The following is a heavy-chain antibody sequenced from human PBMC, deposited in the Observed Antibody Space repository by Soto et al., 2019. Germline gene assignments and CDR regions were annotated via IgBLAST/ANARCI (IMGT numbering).Heavy chain of an antibody. D-gene: IGHD3-3*01. J-gene: IGHJ4*02. CDR2: IKDDGSER. Sequence: GGSLRLSCAVSGFSFGSYWMSWVRQAPGKGLEWLASIKDDGSERYYLDSVKGRFTISRDNAKDSLSLQMNSLRGEDTAFYYCARDVGPVTIFGEALSGYFDFWGQGTLVTVSS. CDR1: GFSFGSYW. V-gene: IGHV3-7*03. CDR3: ARDVGPVTIFGEALSGYFDF.